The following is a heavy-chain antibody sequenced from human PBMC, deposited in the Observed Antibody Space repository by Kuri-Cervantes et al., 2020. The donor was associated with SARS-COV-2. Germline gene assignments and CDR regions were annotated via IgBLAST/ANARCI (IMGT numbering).Heavy chain of an antibody. D-gene: IGHD2-2*02. Sequence: GGSLRLSCAASGFTFSNAWMSWVRQAPGKGLEWVGRIKSKTDGGTTDYAAPVKGRFTISRDDSKNTLYLQMNSLRAEDTAVYYCAKTTQYQLLYYGQTTYFDYWGQGTLVTVSS. CDR1: GFTFSNAW. CDR3: AKTTQYQLLYYGQTTYFDY. CDR2: IKSKTDGGTT. V-gene: IGHV3-15*01. J-gene: IGHJ4*02.